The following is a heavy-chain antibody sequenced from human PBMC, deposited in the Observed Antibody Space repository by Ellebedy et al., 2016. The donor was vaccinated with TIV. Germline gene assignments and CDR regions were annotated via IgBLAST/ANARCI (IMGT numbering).Heavy chain of an antibody. J-gene: IGHJ4*02. Sequence: ASVKVSCXASGYIFTNYDISWVRQAIGQGLEWMGWMNPNSGNTGSAQKFQGRVTMTRDTSIGTAYMELSSLRSEDTAVYYCARAPRGTWYFDFWGQGTLVTVSP. CDR2: MNPNSGNT. CDR1: GYIFTNYD. V-gene: IGHV1-8*01. CDR3: ARAPRGTWYFDF. D-gene: IGHD1-14*01.